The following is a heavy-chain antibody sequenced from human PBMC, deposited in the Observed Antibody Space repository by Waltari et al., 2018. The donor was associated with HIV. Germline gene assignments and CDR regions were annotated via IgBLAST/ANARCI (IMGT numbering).Heavy chain of an antibody. CDR3: ARGLEDCSGGNCYGYYGMDV. Sequence: QVQLQQWGAGLLKPSETLSLTCAVYGGSFSGYSWRWIRQPPGKGLEWIGEINHSGSTNYNPSLKSRVTISVDTSKNQFSLKLSSVTAADTAVYYCARGLEDCSGGNCYGYYGMDVWGQGTTVTVSS. V-gene: IGHV4-34*01. CDR2: INHSGST. J-gene: IGHJ6*02. CDR1: GGSFSGYS. D-gene: IGHD2-15*01.